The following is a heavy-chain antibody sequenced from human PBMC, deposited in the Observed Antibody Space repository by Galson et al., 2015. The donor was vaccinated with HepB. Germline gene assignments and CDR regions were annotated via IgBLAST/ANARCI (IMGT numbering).Heavy chain of an antibody. CDR3: ARHGGTSTPVTAIDAVDV. J-gene: IGHJ3*01. CDR1: GYSFTSYW. D-gene: IGHD2-21*02. V-gene: IGHV5-51*01. CDR2: IYPGDSET. Sequence: QSGAEVKKPGESLKIACKGSGYSFTSYWIAWVRQMPGKGLEWMGMIYPGDSETTYSPSFQGQVTISVDKSITTACLQWSSLKASDTAIYFCARHGGTSTPVTAIDAVDVWGRGTRVTVP.